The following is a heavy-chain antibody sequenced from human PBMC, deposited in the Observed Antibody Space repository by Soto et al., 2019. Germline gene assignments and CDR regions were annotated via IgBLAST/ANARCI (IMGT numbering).Heavy chain of an antibody. CDR2: IDPSDSYT. CDR1: GYSFTSYW. J-gene: IGHJ6*02. CDR3: ARHGDLDTGDSYGMDV. D-gene: IGHD5-18*01. Sequence: LGESLKISCKGSGYSFTSYWISWVRQMPGKGLEWMGRIDPSDSYTNYSPSFQGHVTTSADKSISTAYLQWSSLKASDTAMYYCARHGDLDTGDSYGMDVWGQGTTVTVSS. V-gene: IGHV5-10-1*01.